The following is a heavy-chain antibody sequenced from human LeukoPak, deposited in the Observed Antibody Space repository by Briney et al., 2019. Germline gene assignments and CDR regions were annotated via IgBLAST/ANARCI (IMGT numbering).Heavy chain of an antibody. CDR1: GFTFSNYA. V-gene: IGHV3-23*01. CDR3: ARQLGYCSDGSCYFDY. Sequence: YPGGSLRLSCAASGFTFSNYAMSWARRAPGRGLEWLSAISSSGGSTYYADSVKGRFTISRGNSKNTLHLQMNSLRTEDTAVYHCARQLGYCSDGSCYFDYWGQGTLVTVSS. CDR2: ISSSGGST. J-gene: IGHJ4*02. D-gene: IGHD2-15*01.